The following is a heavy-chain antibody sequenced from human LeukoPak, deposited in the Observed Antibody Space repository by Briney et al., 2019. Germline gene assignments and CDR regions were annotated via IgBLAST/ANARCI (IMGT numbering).Heavy chain of an antibody. J-gene: IGHJ3*02. CDR3: ASCKSSAWYFSALDI. CDR2: MSYDESNK. CDR1: GFTFSNYA. V-gene: IGHV3-30-3*01. Sequence: PGGSLRLSCAVSGFTFSNYAIHWVRQAPGKGLEWVAFMSYDESNKYYADSVKGRFTISRDNSKNTLYLQMNSLRAEDTAVYYCASCKSSAWYFSALDIWGQGTMVTVSS. D-gene: IGHD6-19*01.